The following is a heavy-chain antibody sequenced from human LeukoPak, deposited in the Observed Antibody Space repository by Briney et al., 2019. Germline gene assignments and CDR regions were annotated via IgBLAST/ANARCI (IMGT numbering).Heavy chain of an antibody. V-gene: IGHV1-69*04. CDR1: GGTFSSYA. D-gene: IGHD2-15*01. CDR3: AREDHCSGSSCSYFDY. J-gene: IGHJ4*02. CDR2: IIPILGIA. Sequence: ASVKVSCKASGGTFSSYAISWVRQAPGQGLEWMGRIIPILGIANYAQKFQGRVTITADKSTSTAYMELSSLRSEDTAVYYCAREDHCSGSSCSYFDYWGQGTLVTVSS.